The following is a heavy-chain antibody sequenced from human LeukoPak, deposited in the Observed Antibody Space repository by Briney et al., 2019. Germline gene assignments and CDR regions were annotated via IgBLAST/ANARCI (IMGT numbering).Heavy chain of an antibody. Sequence: SETLSLTCIVSGGSIRSGGYYWSWIRQPPGKGLEWIGEINHSGSTNYNPSLKSRVTISVDTSKNQFSLKLSSVTAADTAVYYCARLPYCSSTSCLSFDYWGQGTLVTVSS. CDR3: ARLPYCSSTSCLSFDY. J-gene: IGHJ4*02. CDR2: INHSGST. D-gene: IGHD2-2*01. V-gene: IGHV4-34*01. CDR1: GGSIRSGGYY.